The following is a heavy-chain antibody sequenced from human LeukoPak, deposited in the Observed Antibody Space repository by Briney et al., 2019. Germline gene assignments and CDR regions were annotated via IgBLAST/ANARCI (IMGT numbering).Heavy chain of an antibody. D-gene: IGHD3-3*01. J-gene: IGHJ6*02. Sequence: GASVKVSCKASGYTFTSYGISWVRQAPGQGLEWMGWISAYNGNTNYAQKLQGRVTMTTDTSTSTAYMELRSLRSDDTAVYYCARDLLVLRFLEWNTNYYYYYYGMDVWGQGTTVTVSS. CDR3: ARDLLVLRFLEWNTNYYYYYYGMDV. CDR1: GYTFTSYG. V-gene: IGHV1-18*01. CDR2: ISAYNGNT.